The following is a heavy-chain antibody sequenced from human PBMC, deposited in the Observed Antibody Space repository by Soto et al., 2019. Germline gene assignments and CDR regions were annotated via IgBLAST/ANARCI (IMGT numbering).Heavy chain of an antibody. CDR1: GGSFSGYS. J-gene: IGHJ4*02. D-gene: IGHD2-8*02. CDR3: ARDKITGLFDY. V-gene: IGHV4-34*01. Sequence: SETLSLTCAVYGGSFSGYSWTWIRQPPGTGLEWIGEINHSGSTNYNPSLKSRVTISVDTSKNQFSLKLTSVTAADTAVSYCARDKITGLFDYWGQGTLVTV. CDR2: INHSGST.